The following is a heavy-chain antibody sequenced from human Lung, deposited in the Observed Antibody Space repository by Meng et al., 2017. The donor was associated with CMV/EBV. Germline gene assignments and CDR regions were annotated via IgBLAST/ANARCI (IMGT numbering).Heavy chain of an antibody. CDR3: APEGLRKRWLVYFYAMDV. CDR1: GFTFTSSA. D-gene: IGHD6-19*01. J-gene: IGHJ6*02. V-gene: IGHV1-58*01. CDR2: MDVDSGNT. Sequence: SVKVSCKASGFTFTSSAVQWVRQARGQRLEWIGWMDVDSGNTNYAQKFQERVTITRDISTSTAYMELSSLRSEDTAVYYCAPEGLRKRWLVYFYAMDVWGQGTTVTVSS.